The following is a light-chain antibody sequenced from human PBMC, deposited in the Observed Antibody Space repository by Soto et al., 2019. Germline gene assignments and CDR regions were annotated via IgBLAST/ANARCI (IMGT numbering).Light chain of an antibody. V-gene: IGLV1-40*01. CDR1: SSNIGAGYD. CDR3: QSYDSSLSAWV. Sequence: QAVVTQPPSVSGAPGQRVTISCTGSSSNIGAGYDVHWYQQLLGTAPKLLIYGNSNRPSGVPDRFSGSKSGTSASLAITGLQAEDEADYYCQSYDSSLSAWVFGGGTQLTVL. CDR2: GNS. J-gene: IGLJ3*02.